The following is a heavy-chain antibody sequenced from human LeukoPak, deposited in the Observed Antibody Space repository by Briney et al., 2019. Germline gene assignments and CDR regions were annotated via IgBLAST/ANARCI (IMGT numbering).Heavy chain of an antibody. Sequence: ASVKVSCKASGYTFTSYDINWVRQATGQGLEWMGWMNPNSGNTGYAQKFQGRVTMTRDTSTSTVYMELSSLRSEDTAVYYCARDSNGYYYYYMDVWGKGTTVTVSS. CDR1: GYTFTSYD. CDR3: ARDSNGYYYYYMDV. V-gene: IGHV1-8*01. D-gene: IGHD2/OR15-2a*01. J-gene: IGHJ6*03. CDR2: MNPNSGNT.